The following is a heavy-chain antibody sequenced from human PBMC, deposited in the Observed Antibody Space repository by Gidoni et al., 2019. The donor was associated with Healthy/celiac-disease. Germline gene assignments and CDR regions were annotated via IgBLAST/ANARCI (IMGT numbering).Heavy chain of an antibody. Sequence: QVQLVQSGAEVKKPGSAVKVSCKASGGPFSRYAISWVRQAPGQGLEWMGWIIPICGTANYAQKSQGRVMITADEATSTAYMELSSLRSEDTAVYYCARRYSGYDIDGALDYWGQGTLVTVSS. J-gene: IGHJ4*02. CDR2: IIPICGTA. D-gene: IGHD5-12*01. V-gene: IGHV1-69*01. CDR3: ARRYSGYDIDGALDY. CDR1: GGPFSRYA.